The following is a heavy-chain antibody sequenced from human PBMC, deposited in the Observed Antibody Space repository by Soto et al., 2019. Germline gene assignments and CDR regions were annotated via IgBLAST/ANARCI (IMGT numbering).Heavy chain of an antibody. CDR1: GGSISSGGYY. D-gene: IGHD2-15*01. CDR3: ARDLRCSGGSCYSPYYYGMDV. V-gene: IGHV4-31*03. Sequence: PSETLSLTCTVSGGSISSGGYYWSWIRQHPGKGLEWIGYIYYSGSTYYNPSLKSRVTISVDTSKNQFSLKLSSVTAADTAVYYCARDLRCSGGSCYSPYYYGMDVWGQGTTVTVSS. J-gene: IGHJ6*02. CDR2: IYYSGST.